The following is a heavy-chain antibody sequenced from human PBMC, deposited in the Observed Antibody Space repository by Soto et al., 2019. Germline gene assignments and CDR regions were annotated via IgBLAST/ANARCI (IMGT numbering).Heavy chain of an antibody. D-gene: IGHD2-21*02. J-gene: IGHJ4*03. CDR3: AKTVGMTYFDY. CDR2: ISYDGSNK. Sequence: PGGSLRLSCAASGSTFSSYGMHWVRQAPGKGLEWVAVISYDGSNKYYADSVKGRFTISRDNSKNTLYLQMNSLRAEDTAVYYCAKTVGMTYFDYWGKGTTVTVSS. V-gene: IGHV3-30*18. CDR1: GSTFSSYG.